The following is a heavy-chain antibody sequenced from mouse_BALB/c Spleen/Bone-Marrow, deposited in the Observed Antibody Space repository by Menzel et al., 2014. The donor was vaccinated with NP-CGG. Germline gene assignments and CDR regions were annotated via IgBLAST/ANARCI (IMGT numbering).Heavy chain of an antibody. CDR2: IYYSGTI. Sequence: EVKLMESGPGLVKPSQTVSLTCTVTGISITTGNYRWSWIRQFPGNKLEWIGYIYYSGTITYNPSLTSRTTITRDTSKNQFFLEMNSLTAEDTATYYCARYGNSFDYWGQGTTLTVSS. V-gene: IGHV3-5*02. CDR3: ARYGNSFDY. CDR1: GISITTGNYR. D-gene: IGHD2-1*01. J-gene: IGHJ2*01.